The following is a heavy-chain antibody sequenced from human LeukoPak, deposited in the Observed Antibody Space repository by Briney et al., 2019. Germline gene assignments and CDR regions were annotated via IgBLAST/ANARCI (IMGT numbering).Heavy chain of an antibody. D-gene: IGHD2-15*01. CDR2: ISGSGGST. CDR1: GFTFSSYG. V-gene: IGHV3-23*01. Sequence: PGGSLRLSCAASGFTFSSYGMSWVRQAPGKGLEWVSAISGSGGSTYYADSVKGRFTISRDNSKNTLYLQMNSLKAEDTAVYYCATPHQTVGWSTGYYFDYWGQGTLVTVSS. CDR3: ATPHQTVGWSTGYYFDY. J-gene: IGHJ4*02.